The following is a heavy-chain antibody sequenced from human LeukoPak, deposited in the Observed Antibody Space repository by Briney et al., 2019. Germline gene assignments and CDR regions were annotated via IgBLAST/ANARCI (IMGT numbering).Heavy chain of an antibody. Sequence: GGSLRLSCAASGFTFNSYAMHWVRQAPGRGLEWVAVISYDGSNKYYADSVKGRFTISRDNSKNTLYLQMNSLRADDTAVYYCAREDRYCSGGSCCDAFDIWGQGTMVTVSS. CDR1: GFTFNSYA. D-gene: IGHD2-15*01. CDR3: AREDRYCSGGSCCDAFDI. V-gene: IGHV3-30-3*01. J-gene: IGHJ3*02. CDR2: ISYDGSNK.